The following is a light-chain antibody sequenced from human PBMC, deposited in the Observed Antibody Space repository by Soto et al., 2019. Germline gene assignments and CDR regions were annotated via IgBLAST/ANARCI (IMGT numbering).Light chain of an antibody. CDR3: SSYAGRYTWV. CDR2: AVS. V-gene: IGLV2-11*01. J-gene: IGLJ2*01. CDR1: SNDVSAFNY. Sequence: QSVLTQPRSVSGSPGQSVTISCTGTSNDVSAFNYVSWYQHLPGKAPQLLIYAVSERPSAVSDRFSGSKSGNTASLTISGLQVEDEADYYCSSYAGRYTWVFGGGTKLTVL.